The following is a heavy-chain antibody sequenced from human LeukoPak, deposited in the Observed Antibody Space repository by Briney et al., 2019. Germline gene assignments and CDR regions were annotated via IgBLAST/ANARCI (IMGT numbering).Heavy chain of an antibody. D-gene: IGHD2-21*02. CDR3: AESDCGGDCYLLDY. Sequence: GGSLRLSCAASGFTVTSYAMSWVRQTPEKGLEWVSSISSGGDITHHADSVMGRFTISRDIPKSTLYLQMNSLRVEDTAVYYCAESDCGGDCYLLDYWGQGTLVTVSS. CDR2: ISSGGDIT. V-gene: IGHV3-23*01. CDR1: GFTVTSYA. J-gene: IGHJ4*02.